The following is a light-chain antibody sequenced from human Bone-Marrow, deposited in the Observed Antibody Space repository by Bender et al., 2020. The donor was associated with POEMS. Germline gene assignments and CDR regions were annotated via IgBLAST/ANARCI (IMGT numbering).Light chain of an antibody. V-gene: IGLV2-23*02. CDR1: SSDIGSFNL. J-gene: IGLJ3*02. Sequence: QSALTQPASVSGSPGQSITISCTGTSSDIGSFNLISWFQQYPGKAPKLIIYGFSRRPSGVSYRFSGSKSGNTASLTISGLQAEDEASYYCCSHAAGATLEVFGGGTKLTVL. CDR3: CSHAAGATLEV. CDR2: GFS.